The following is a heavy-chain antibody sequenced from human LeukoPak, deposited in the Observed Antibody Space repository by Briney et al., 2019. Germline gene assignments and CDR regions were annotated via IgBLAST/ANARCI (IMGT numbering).Heavy chain of an antibody. CDR1: GVSISSYY. D-gene: IGHD3-22*01. V-gene: IGHV4-4*07. CDR2: IYTSGST. Sequence: SETLSLTCTVSGVSISSYYWSWLRQPAGKGLEGLGRIYTSGSTNYNHSLKSRVTISVDKSKNQFSLKLSSVTAADTAVYYCARGCAANYYESSGYYRNLFDPWGQGTLVTVSS. CDR3: ARGCAANYYESSGYYRNLFDP. J-gene: IGHJ5*02.